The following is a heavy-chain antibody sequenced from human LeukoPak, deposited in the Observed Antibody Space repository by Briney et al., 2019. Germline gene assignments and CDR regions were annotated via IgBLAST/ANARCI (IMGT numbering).Heavy chain of an antibody. Sequence: LETLSLTCIVSGGSINTYYWGWIRQPPGKGMEWIGNIYNSGSTYYNPSLKSRVTISADRSKNQFSLKLSSVTAADTAVYYCARSPGGAYFDYWGQGTLVTVSS. V-gene: IGHV4-39*01. CDR1: GGSINTYY. D-gene: IGHD3-16*01. J-gene: IGHJ4*02. CDR3: ARSPGGAYFDY. CDR2: IYNSGST.